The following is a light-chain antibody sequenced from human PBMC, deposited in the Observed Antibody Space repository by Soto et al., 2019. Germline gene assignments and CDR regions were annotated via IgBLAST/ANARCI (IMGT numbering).Light chain of an antibody. CDR1: QAVXDN. CDR3: QQYDNWLTGT. J-gene: IGKJ1*01. Sequence: IVMTQFPATLSVSRGESATLSCRASQAVXDNLVWSEHKPGQAPRILPXDQSTRATGIPARFIGGGSGREFTLTISSLQSEDFSVYYCQQYDNWLTGTFGQGTKVDIK. V-gene: IGKV3-15*01. CDR2: DQS.